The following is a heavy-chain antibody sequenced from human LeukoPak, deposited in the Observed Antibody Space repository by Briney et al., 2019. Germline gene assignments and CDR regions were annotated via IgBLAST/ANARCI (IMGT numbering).Heavy chain of an antibody. CDR3: ASDVAPLDWLDV. V-gene: IGHV3-74*01. Sequence: GGSLRLSCAASGLTLTTYWMHWVRQAPGKGLVWVSRLKSDGSSTSYADSVKGRFTISRDNAKNTLYLQMNSLRAEDTAVYYCASDVAPLDWLDVWGQGTTVTVSS. CDR1: GLTLTTYW. D-gene: IGHD3-9*01. J-gene: IGHJ6*02. CDR2: LKSDGSST.